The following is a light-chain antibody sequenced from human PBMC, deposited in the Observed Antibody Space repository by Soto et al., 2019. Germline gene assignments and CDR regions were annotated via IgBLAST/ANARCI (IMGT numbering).Light chain of an antibody. V-gene: IGKV3-11*01. CDR2: DAS. Sequence: EVVLTQSPATLSLSPGERATLSCRASQSVNTYLAWYQQKPDQAPRLLIYDASNRATGIPARFSGSGSGTDFTLTISNLEPEDFAVYYCQQRSNWPPTCTFGQGTRLEIK. J-gene: IGKJ2*02. CDR1: QSVNTY. CDR3: QQRSNWPPTCT.